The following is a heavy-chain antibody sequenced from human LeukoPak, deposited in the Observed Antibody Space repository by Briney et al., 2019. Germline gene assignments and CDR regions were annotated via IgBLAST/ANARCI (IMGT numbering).Heavy chain of an antibody. CDR2: ISRSGNTI. V-gene: IGHV3-48*03. Sequence: GGSLRLSYAASGFTFSSYEMNWVRQAPGKGPEWLSYISRSGNTIYYADSVKGRFTISRDNAKNSLYLQMNSLRAEDTAVYYCARVNGYNSIGYYFDYWGQGTLVTVSS. CDR3: ARVNGYNSIGYYFDY. J-gene: IGHJ4*02. CDR1: GFTFSSYE. D-gene: IGHD5-24*01.